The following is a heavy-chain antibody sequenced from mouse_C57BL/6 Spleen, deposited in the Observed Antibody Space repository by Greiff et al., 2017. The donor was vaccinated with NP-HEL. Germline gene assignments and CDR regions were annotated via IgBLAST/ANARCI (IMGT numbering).Heavy chain of an antibody. J-gene: IGHJ3*01. Sequence: QVHVKQSGPGLVQPSQSLSITCTVSGFSLTSYGVHWVRQSPGKGLEWLGVIWSGGSTDYNAAFISRLSISKDNSKSQVFFKMNSLQADDTAIYYCARNGDYYGSPGFAYWGQGTLVTVSA. CDR1: GFSLTSYG. CDR2: IWSGGST. D-gene: IGHD1-1*01. V-gene: IGHV2-2*01. CDR3: ARNGDYYGSPGFAY.